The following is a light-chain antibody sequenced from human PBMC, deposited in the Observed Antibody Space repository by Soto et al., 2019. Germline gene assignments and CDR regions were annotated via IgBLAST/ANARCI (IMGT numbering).Light chain of an antibody. CDR1: QSVSSSY. CDR3: QHYDSLPIT. CDR2: GAS. V-gene: IGKV3-20*01. J-gene: IGKJ5*01. Sequence: EIVLTHAPGTLSLSLGERPTLSCRASQSVSSSYLAWYQQKPGQPPRLLIYGASSRATGIPDRFSGSGSGTDFTLTISRLEPEDFAVFYCQHYDSLPITFGQGTRLAIK.